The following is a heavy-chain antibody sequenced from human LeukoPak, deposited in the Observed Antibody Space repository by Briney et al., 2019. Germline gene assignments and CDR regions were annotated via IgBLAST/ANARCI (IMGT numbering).Heavy chain of an antibody. J-gene: IGHJ3*02. CDR1: GFTVSNNY. Sequence: GGSLRLSCAASGFTVSNNYMTWVRQAPGKGLEWVSVIYSGNRTKYADSVKGRFIISRDNSKTTLYLQMNSLRAEDTAMYYCARGVAPYAYDTWGQGAVVTVSS. CDR3: ARGVAPYAYDT. CDR2: IYSGNRT. V-gene: IGHV3-66*01. D-gene: IGHD5-12*01.